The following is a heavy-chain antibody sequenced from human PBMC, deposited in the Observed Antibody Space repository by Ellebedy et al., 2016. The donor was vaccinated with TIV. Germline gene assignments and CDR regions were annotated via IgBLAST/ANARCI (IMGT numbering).Heavy chain of an antibody. CDR2: IWYDGSNK. D-gene: IGHD2-15*01. V-gene: IGHV3-33*01. CDR1: GFTFSSHG. Sequence: GGSLRLSCAASGFTFSSHGMHWVRQAPGKGLEWVAVIWYDGSNKYYGDSVKGRFTISRDNSKNTVYLQMNSLRAEDTAVYYCARGGWKGGCSGCDAFDFWGQGTTVTVSS. CDR3: ARGGWKGGCSGCDAFDF. J-gene: IGHJ3*01.